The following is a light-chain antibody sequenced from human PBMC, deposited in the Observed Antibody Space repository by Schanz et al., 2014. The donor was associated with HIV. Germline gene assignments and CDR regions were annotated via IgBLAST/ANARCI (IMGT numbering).Light chain of an antibody. CDR3: QQYNDYPLT. CDR1: QTITDW. J-gene: IGKJ3*01. V-gene: IGKV1-5*03. CDR2: KAS. Sequence: DIPMTQSPPTLSASVGDRVIITCRASQTITDWLAWYQQKPGKAPKLLIYKASSLERGVPSRFSGRGSGTEFTLTISRLQPDDFATYYCQQYNDYPLTFGPGTRVDL.